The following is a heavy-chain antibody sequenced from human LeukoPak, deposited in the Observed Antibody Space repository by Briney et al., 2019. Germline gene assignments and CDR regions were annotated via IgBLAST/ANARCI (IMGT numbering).Heavy chain of an antibody. CDR2: ISSSGSTI. J-gene: IGHJ4*02. CDR1: GFTFDDYG. V-gene: IGHV3-48*04. Sequence: PGGSLRLSCAASGFTFDDYGMSWVRQAPGKGLEWVSYISSSGSTIYYADSVKGRFTISRDNAKNTLYLQMNSLRAEDTAVYYCARLDDYGDLSFDYGGQGTLLTVSS. D-gene: IGHD4-17*01. CDR3: ARLDDYGDLSFDY.